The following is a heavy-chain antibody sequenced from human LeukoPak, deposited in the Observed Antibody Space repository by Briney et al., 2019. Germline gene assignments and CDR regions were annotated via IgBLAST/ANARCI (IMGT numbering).Heavy chain of an antibody. CDR2: IWYDGSNK. D-gene: IGHD4-23*01. J-gene: IGHJ4*02. Sequence: GGSLRLSCAASGFTFSSYGMHWVRQAPGKGLEWVAVIWYDGSNKYYADSVKGRFTISRDNSKNTLYLQMNSLRAEDTAVYYCARDTNGGNSDYWGQGTLVTVSS. V-gene: IGHV3-33*01. CDR1: GFTFSSYG. CDR3: ARDTNGGNSDY.